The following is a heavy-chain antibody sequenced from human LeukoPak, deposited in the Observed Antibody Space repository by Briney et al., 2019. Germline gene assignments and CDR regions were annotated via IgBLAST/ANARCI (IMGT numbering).Heavy chain of an antibody. Sequence: GGSLRLSCAASGFTFSSYSMNWVRQAPGKGLEWVSYISSSSGTIYYADSVKGRFTISRDNAKNSLYLQMNSLRAEDTAVYYCARPPHGVVIPDGFWVAPVDYWGQGTLVTVSS. CDR2: ISSSSGTI. CDR3: ARPPHGVVIPDGFWVAPVDY. J-gene: IGHJ4*02. V-gene: IGHV3-48*01. CDR1: GFTFSSYS. D-gene: IGHD3-3*01.